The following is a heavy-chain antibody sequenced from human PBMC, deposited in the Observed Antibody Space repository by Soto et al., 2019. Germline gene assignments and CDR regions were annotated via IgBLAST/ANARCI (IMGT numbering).Heavy chain of an antibody. CDR2: INPNRGGT. V-gene: IGHV1-2*02. CDR3: ARGDGAVAGSDLGY. J-gene: IGHJ4*02. Sequence: QVQLVQSGAEVKKPGASVKVSCKASGYTFTGYYMHWVRQAPGQGLEWMGWINPNRGGTNYAQKSQGRVTMTRDSSISTAYMALRRLRSDDTAVYYCARGDGAVAGSDLGYWGQGTLVTVSS. D-gene: IGHD6-19*01. CDR1: GYTFTGYY.